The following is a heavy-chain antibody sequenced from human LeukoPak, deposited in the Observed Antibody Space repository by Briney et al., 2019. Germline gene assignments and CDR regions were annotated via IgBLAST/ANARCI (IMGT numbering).Heavy chain of an antibody. Sequence: SQTLSLTCTVSGGSISSGDYYWSWIRQPPGKGLEWIGYIYYSGSTNYNPSLKSRVTISVDTFKNQFSLKLSSVTAADTAVYYCARGLRFALDVWGKGTTVTVSS. CDR2: IYYSGST. V-gene: IGHV4-30-4*08. D-gene: IGHD3-3*01. CDR1: GGSISSGDYY. CDR3: ARGLRFALDV. J-gene: IGHJ6*04.